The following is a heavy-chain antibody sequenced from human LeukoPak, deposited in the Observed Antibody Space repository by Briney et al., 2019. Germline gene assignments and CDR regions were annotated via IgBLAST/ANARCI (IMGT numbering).Heavy chain of an antibody. V-gene: IGHV3-23*01. D-gene: IGHD3-10*01. CDR3: ARTRITMVRGVNHPHYYYGMDV. Sequence: GGSLRLSCAASGFTFSSYAMSWVHQAPGKGLEWVSAISGSGGSTYYADSVKGRFTISRDNSKNTLYLQMNSLRAEDTAVYYCARTRITMVRGVNHPHYYYGMDVWGQGTTVTVSS. CDR1: GFTFSSYA. CDR2: ISGSGGST. J-gene: IGHJ6*02.